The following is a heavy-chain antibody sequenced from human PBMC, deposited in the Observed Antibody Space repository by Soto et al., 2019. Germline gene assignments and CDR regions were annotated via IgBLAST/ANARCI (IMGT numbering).Heavy chain of an antibody. J-gene: IGHJ6*02. Sequence: ASVKVSCKASGYTFTSYDINWVRQATGQGLEWMGWMNPNSGNTGYAQKFQGRVTMTRNTSISTAYMELSSLRSEDTAVYYCARNRVPYDFCSGYYTGLHYYYYYGMDVWGQGTTVTVSS. D-gene: IGHD3-3*01. V-gene: IGHV1-8*01. CDR1: GYTFTSYD. CDR2: MNPNSGNT. CDR3: ARNRVPYDFCSGYYTGLHYYYYYGMDV.